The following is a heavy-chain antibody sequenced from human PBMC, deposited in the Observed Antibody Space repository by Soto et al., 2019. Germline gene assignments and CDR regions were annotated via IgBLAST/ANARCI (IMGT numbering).Heavy chain of an antibody. CDR1: GTSLRSGGNY. CDR3: ARARDQFWGHFDY. D-gene: IGHD7-27*01. Sequence: QVQLQVSGPGLVKPSQTLSLMCSVSGTSLRSGGNYWSWIRQHPVKGLEWIGQIYHSGTTYYNPSLKSRVTISVDSSQSQFSLMLDSVTAADTAVYYCARARDQFWGHFDYWGRGILVTVSS. CDR2: IYHSGTT. J-gene: IGHJ4*02. V-gene: IGHV4-31*02.